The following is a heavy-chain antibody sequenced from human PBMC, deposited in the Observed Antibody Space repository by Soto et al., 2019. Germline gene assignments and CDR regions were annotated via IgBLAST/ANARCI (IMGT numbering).Heavy chain of an antibody. D-gene: IGHD2-15*01. J-gene: IGHJ5*02. CDR1: GFTFSSYE. CDR2: ISSSGSTI. CDR3: ARDRCSGGSCYPSHWFDP. Sequence: LRLSCAASGFTFSSYEMNWVRQAPGKGLEWVSYISSSGSTIYYADSVKGRFTISRDNAKNSLYLQMNSLRAEDTAVYYCARDRCSGGSCYPSHWFDPWGQGTLVTVSS. V-gene: IGHV3-48*03.